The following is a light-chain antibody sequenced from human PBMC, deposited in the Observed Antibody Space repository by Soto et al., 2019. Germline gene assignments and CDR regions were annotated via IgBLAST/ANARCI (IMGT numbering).Light chain of an antibody. CDR2: GAS. J-gene: IGKJ1*01. CDR3: QQYNNWPPA. Sequence: EIVIAQSPATLSVSPGERATLSCRASQSVSGNLAWYQQKPGQAPRLLIYGASTRATGIPARFSGSGSGTEFTLTISSLQSEDFAVYYCQQYNNWPPAFGQGTKVEIK. CDR1: QSVSGN. V-gene: IGKV3-15*01.